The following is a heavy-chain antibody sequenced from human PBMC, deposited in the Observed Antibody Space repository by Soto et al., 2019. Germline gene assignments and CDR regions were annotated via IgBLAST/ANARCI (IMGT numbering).Heavy chain of an antibody. CDR3: ARRWGRTFDY. D-gene: IGHD7-27*01. CDR2: IYYSGST. J-gene: IGHJ4*02. CDR1: GGNISSGDYY. Sequence: SQTHSLTCTVSGGNISSGDYYWGWIRQPPGKGLEWIGSIYYSGSTYYNPSLKSRVTISVDTSKNQFSLKLSSVTAADTAVYYCARRWGRTFDYWGQGTLVTVSS. V-gene: IGHV4-39*01.